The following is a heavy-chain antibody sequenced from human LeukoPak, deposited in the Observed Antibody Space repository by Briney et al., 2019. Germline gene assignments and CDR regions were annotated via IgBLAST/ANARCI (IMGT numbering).Heavy chain of an antibody. CDR3: ASDAGSYIDSVPFDF. V-gene: IGHV3-23*01. J-gene: IGHJ4*02. CDR2: ISGGGENT. Sequence: PGGSLRLSCVVSGFTFRNFGMAWVRQTTGKGLEWVSPISGGGENTLYGGSEEGHFTISRDNSKNTVYLQINNVRFEDTATYFCASDAGSYIDSVPFDFWCQGTLLTVSS. D-gene: IGHD1-26*01. CDR1: GFTFRNFG.